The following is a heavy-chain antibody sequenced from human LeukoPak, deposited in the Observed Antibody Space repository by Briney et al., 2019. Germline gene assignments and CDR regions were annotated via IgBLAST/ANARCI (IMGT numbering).Heavy chain of an antibody. CDR3: ARGRGYYYDSSGFDY. CDR2: INHSGST. J-gene: IGHJ4*02. D-gene: IGHD3-22*01. CDR1: GGSFSGYY. V-gene: IGHV4-34*01. Sequence: SETLSLTCAVYGGSFSGYYWSWIRQPPGKGLEWIGEINHSGSTNYNPSLKSRVTMSVDTSKNQFSLKLSSVTAADTAVYYCARGRGYYYDSSGFDYWGQGTLVTVSS.